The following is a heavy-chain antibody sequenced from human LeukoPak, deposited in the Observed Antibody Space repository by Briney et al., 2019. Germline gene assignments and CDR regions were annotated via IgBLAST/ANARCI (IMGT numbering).Heavy chain of an antibody. CDR3: ARGGPAPHRITLIVVASSTDAFDI. CDR2: ISAYNGDT. J-gene: IGHJ3*02. D-gene: IGHD3-22*01. CDR1: GYTFTSYG. V-gene: IGHV1-18*01. Sequence: ASVKVSCKASGYTFTSYGISWVRQAPGQGLEWMGWISAYNGDTNYAQKLQGRVTMTTDTSTSTAYMELRSLRSDDTAVYYCARGGPAPHRITLIVVASSTDAFDIWGQATMVTASS.